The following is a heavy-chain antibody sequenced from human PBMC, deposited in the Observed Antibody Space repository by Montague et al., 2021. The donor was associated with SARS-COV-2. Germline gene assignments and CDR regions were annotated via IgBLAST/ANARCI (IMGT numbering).Heavy chain of an antibody. CDR2: IYYSGST. D-gene: IGHD3-10*01. J-gene: IGHJ3*02. CDR1: GGSISSYY. Sequence: SETLSLTCTVSGGSISSYYWSWIRQPPGKGLEWIGYIYYSGSTDYNPSXXSRVTISVDTSKNQFSLKLSSVTAADTAVYYCARRGQGTMVQGVIISAFDIWGQGTMVTVSS. V-gene: IGHV4-59*08. CDR3: ARRGQGTMVQGVIISAFDI.